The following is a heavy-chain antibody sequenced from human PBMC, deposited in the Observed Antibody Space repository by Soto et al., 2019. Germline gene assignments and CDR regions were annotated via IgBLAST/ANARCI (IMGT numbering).Heavy chain of an antibody. CDR3: ARPFQDYRVYTYLFDV. CDR2: MSPNSGNT. CDR1: GYSFTIYD. J-gene: IGHJ4*02. Sequence: QVQLVQSGAEVKKPGASVKVSCKSSGYSFTIYDINWVRQAPGQGLEWMGWMSPNSGNTGYAQKFQGRVTMTRDTSTNTAYMELRRLTSDDTALYYCARPFQDYRVYTYLFDVWGPGTLVTVSS. D-gene: IGHD6-13*01. V-gene: IGHV1-8*01.